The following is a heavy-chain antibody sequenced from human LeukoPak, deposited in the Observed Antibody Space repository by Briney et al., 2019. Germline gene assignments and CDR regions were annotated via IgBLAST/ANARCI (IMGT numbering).Heavy chain of an antibody. J-gene: IGHJ4*02. CDR1: GFTLSSYT. D-gene: IGHD5-18*01. CDR3: AKDKSHTAMVTNPDY. CDR2: ISGSGTST. Sequence: GGSLRLSCAPSGFTLSSYTMKWVRQAPGKGLEWVSGISGSGTSTYYVDSVKGRFTISRDNSKSTLYLQMNSLRAEDTAVYYCAKDKSHTAMVTNPDYWGQGTLVTVSS. V-gene: IGHV3-23*01.